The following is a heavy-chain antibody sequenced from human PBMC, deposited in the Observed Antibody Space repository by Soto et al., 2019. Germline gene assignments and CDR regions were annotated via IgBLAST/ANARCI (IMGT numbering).Heavy chain of an antibody. D-gene: IGHD6-13*01. CDR2: ISGSGGRT. CDR1: GFTFSSYW. Sequence: GGSLRLSCAASGFTFSSYWMSWVRQAPGKGLEWVSAISGSGGRTYYADSVKGRFTISRDNSKNTLYLQMNSLRAEDTAVYYCAKASRIAAAVRFMDVWGKGTTVTVSS. V-gene: IGHV3-23*01. J-gene: IGHJ6*03. CDR3: AKASRIAAAVRFMDV.